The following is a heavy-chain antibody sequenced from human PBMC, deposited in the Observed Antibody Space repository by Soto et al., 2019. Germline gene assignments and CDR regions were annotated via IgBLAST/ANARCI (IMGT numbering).Heavy chain of an antibody. D-gene: IGHD2-2*01. CDR2: ISSSSSYI. CDR3: ASRGLGYCSSTSCEKYYYYYGMDV. V-gene: IGHV3-21*01. CDR1: GFTFSSFS. J-gene: IGHJ6*02. Sequence: GALRLSCAASGFTFSSFSMNWVRQAPGKGLEWVSSISSSSSYIYYADSVKGRFTISRDNAKNSLYLQMNSLRAEDTAVYYCASRGLGYCSSTSCEKYYYYYGMDVWGQGTTVTVSS.